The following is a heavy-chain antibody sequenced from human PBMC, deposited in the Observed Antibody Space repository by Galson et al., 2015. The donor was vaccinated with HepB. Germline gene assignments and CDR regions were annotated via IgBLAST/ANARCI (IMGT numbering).Heavy chain of an antibody. CDR2: INSDVSTT. Sequence: SLRLSCAASGFTFSSNWMQWVRQAPGKGLEWVSRINSDVSTTSYTDSVKGRFTISRDNAKNTLYLQMNSLRAEGTAVYYCGNWGSSWGQGTLVTVSS. CDR1: GFTFSSNW. V-gene: IGHV3-74*01. CDR3: GNWGSS. D-gene: IGHD7-27*01. J-gene: IGHJ5*02.